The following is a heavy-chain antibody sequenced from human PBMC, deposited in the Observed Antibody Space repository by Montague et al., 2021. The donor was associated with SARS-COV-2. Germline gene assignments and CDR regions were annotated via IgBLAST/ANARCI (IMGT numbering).Heavy chain of an antibody. Sequence: TLSLTCTVSGGSISSGGYYWSWLRQHPGKGLEWIGYIYYSGSTYYNPSLKSRVTISVDTSKNQFSLKLSFVTAADTAVYYCAGLTAGYCSGGSCYWGTGFDYWGQGTLVTVSS. CDR2: IYYSGST. D-gene: IGHD2-15*01. CDR3: AGLTAGYCSGGSCYWGTGFDY. CDR1: GGSISSGGYY. V-gene: IGHV4-31*03. J-gene: IGHJ4*02.